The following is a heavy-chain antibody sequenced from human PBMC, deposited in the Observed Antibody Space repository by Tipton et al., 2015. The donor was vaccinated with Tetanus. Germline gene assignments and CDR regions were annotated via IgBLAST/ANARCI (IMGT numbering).Heavy chain of an antibody. CDR2: LWFDGGDE. V-gene: IGHV3-33*08. Sequence: SLRLSCVASGFTFSTSWMHWVRQAPGKGLEWVAVLWFDGGDEYYADSVKGRFTISRDNSKNTVYLQMNSLRAEDTAVYYCARELDCSGGGCYSYGLDVWGQGTTVTVSS. J-gene: IGHJ6*02. CDR1: GFTFSTSW. D-gene: IGHD2-15*01. CDR3: ARELDCSGGGCYSYGLDV.